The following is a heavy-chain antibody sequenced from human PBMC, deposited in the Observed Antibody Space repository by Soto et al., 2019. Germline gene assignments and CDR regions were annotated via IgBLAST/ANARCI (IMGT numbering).Heavy chain of an antibody. Sequence: SETLSLTCTVSGGSFSSYYWIWIRQPPGKGLEWIGYIYYSGSTNYNPSLKSRVTISVDTSKNQFALKLTSVTAADTAVYYCAGAASGYYLGGSYYYYYLMDVWGKGSSVTGSS. CDR3: AGAASGYYLGGSYYYYYLMDV. CDR1: GGSFSSYY. V-gene: IGHV4-59*01. D-gene: IGHD5-12*01. J-gene: IGHJ6*03. CDR2: IYYSGST.